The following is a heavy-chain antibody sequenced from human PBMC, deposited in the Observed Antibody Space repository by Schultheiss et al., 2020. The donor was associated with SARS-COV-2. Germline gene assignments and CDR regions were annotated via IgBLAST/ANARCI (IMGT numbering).Heavy chain of an antibody. CDR2: IYYSGST. Sequence: SETLSLTCSVSGDSVTGGSYYWSWIRQPPGKGLEWIGYIYYSGSTNYNPSLKSRVTISVDTSKNQFSLKLTSVTAADTAVYYCARLGSGWQIDYWGQGTLVTVSS. CDR1: GDSVTGGSYY. V-gene: IGHV4-61*01. D-gene: IGHD6-19*01. CDR3: ARLGSGWQIDY. J-gene: IGHJ4*02.